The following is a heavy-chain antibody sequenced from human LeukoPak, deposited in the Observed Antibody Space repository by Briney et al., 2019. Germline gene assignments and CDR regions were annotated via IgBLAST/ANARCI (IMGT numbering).Heavy chain of an antibody. D-gene: IGHD1-14*01. V-gene: IGHV1-2*02. CDR1: GYTFTGYY. J-gene: IGHJ4*02. CDR2: INPNSGGT. Sequence: GASVKVSCKASGYTFTGYYMHWVRQAPGQGLEWMGWINPNSGGTNYAQKFQGRVTVTRDTSISTAYMELSSLRSEDMAVYYCARGNPSWFDYWGQGTLVTVSS. CDR3: ARGNPSWFDY.